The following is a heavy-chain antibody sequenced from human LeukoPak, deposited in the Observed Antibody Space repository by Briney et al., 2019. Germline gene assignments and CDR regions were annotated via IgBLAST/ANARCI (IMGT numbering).Heavy chain of an antibody. CDR3: ARDPNLGIATIQDAFDI. CDR2: ISSSSSTI. V-gene: IGHV3-48*02. Sequence: PGGSLRLSCAASGFTFSSYSMNWVRQAPGKGLEWVSYISSSSSTIYYADSVKGRFTISRDNAKNSLYLQMNSLRDEDTAVYYCARDPNLGIATIQDAFDIWGQGTMVTVSS. J-gene: IGHJ3*02. CDR1: GFTFSSYS. D-gene: IGHD5-24*01.